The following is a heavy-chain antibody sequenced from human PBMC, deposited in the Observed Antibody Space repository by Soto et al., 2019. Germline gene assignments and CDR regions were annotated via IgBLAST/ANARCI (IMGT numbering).Heavy chain of an antibody. Sequence: QVQLVQSGAEVKKPGASVKVSCKASGYTFTSYGISWVRQAPGQGLEWMGWISAYNGNTNYAQKLQGRVTMTTDTSTSAAYMALRSLRSDDTAVYYCARYKRGSYHSYYYSYGMDVWGQGTTVTVSS. J-gene: IGHJ6*02. CDR3: ARYKRGSYHSYYYSYGMDV. CDR1: GYTFTSYG. V-gene: IGHV1-18*01. CDR2: ISAYNGNT. D-gene: IGHD1-26*01.